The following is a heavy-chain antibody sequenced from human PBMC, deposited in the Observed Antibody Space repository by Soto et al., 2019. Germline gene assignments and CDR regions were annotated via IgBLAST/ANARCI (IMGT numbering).Heavy chain of an antibody. CDR1: GYTFTSYG. CDR3: SRDGPGPQHDFYC. CDR2: ISAYNGNT. D-gene: IGHD3-10*01. V-gene: IGHV1-18*01. J-gene: IGHJ4*02. Sequence: VASVKVSCKASGYTFTSYGISWVRQAPGQGLEWMGWISAYNGNTKYAQKLQGRVTMTTDTSTSTAYKELRSLRSDDTAADYSSRDGPGPQHDFYCWGQGTMVTVAS.